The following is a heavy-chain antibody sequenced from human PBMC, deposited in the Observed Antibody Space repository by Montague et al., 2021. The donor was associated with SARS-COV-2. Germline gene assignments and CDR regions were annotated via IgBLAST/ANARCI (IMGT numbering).Heavy chain of an antibody. Sequence: SETLSLTCVVYGGSFSGYYWSWIRQPPGKGLEWIGEINHSGSTNYNPSLKSRVTISADTSKKQFSLRLNSVTAADTAVYYCARGGGYSYGALDYWGQGTLVTASS. J-gene: IGHJ4*02. CDR3: ARGGGYSYGALDY. CDR2: INHSGST. D-gene: IGHD5-18*01. V-gene: IGHV4-34*01. CDR1: GGSFSGYY.